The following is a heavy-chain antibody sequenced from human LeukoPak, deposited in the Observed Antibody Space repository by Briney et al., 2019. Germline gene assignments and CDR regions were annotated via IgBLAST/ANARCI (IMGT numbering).Heavy chain of an antibody. CDR3: ARSYLGGWYYFDY. J-gene: IGHJ4*02. CDR1: GGSISSTKTC. V-gene: IGHV4-39*01. Sequence: SETLSLTCAVSGGSISSTKTCGDWIRQPPGKGMEWIGTICYTGNTYYKPSLKSRVTISVDSSKNQFSLKLNSLIAADTAVYYCARSYLGGWYYFDYWGQGTLVTVSS. D-gene: IGHD6-19*01. CDR2: ICYTGNT.